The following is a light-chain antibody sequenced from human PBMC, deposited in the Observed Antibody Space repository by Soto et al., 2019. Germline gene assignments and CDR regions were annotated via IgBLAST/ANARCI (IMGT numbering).Light chain of an antibody. CDR1: SSDVGGYNY. Sequence: QSALTQPASVSGSPGQSITISCTGTSSDVGGYNYVSWYQQHPSKAPKFMIYDVSNRPSGVSNRFSGSKSGNTASLTISGLQAEDEADYYCCSYPTSNTRQIVFGTGTKLTVL. V-gene: IGLV2-14*01. J-gene: IGLJ1*01. CDR2: DVS. CDR3: CSYPTSNTRQIV.